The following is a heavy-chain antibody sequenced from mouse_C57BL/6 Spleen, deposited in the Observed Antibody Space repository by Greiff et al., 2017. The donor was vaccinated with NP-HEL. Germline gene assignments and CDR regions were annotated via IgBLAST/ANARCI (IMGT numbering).Heavy chain of an antibody. CDR1: GYAFSSSW. Sequence: QVQLQQSGPELVKPGASVKISCKASGYAFSSSWMNWVKQRPGKGLEWIGRIYPGDGDTNYNGKFKGKATLTADKSSSTAYMQLSSLTSEDSAVYFCARKWGNSWFAYWGQGTLVTVSA. V-gene: IGHV1-82*01. CDR2: IYPGDGDT. D-gene: IGHD2-1*01. J-gene: IGHJ3*01. CDR3: ARKWGNSWFAY.